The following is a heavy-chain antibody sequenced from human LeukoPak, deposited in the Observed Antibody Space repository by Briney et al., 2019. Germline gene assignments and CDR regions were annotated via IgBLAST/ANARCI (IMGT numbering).Heavy chain of an antibody. CDR2: ISSSSSYI. V-gene: IGHV3-21*01. CDR1: GFTFSSYS. CDR3: ARDWAVAGKGYYFDY. D-gene: IGHD6-19*01. J-gene: IGHJ4*02. Sequence: PGGSLRLSCAASGFTFSSYSMNWVRQAPGKGLEWVSSISSSSSYIYYVDSVKGRFTISRDNAKNSLYLQMNSLRAEDTAVYYCARDWAVAGKGYYFDYWGQGTLATVSS.